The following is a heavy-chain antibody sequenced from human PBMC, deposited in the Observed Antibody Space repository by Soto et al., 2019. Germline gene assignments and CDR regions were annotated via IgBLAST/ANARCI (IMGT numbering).Heavy chain of an antibody. CDR2: IYYSGST. D-gene: IGHD5-18*01. CDR1: CGSISSYY. J-gene: IGHJ4*02. V-gene: IGHV4-59*08. Sequence: QVQLQESGPGLVKPSETLSLTCSVSCGSISSYYWSWLRQLPGKGLEWIGYIYYSGSTNYNASLKSRVTISLDTSKNQCTLKLSSVTAADTAVYYCASGYRYGNFDYWGQGTLITVSS. CDR3: ASGYRYGNFDY.